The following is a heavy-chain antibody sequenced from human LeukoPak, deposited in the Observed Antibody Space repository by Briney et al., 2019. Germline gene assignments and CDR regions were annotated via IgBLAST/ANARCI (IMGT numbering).Heavy chain of an antibody. CDR3: ARKGSSFDY. J-gene: IGHJ4*02. CDR2: INPNSGGT. Sequence: ASVKVSCKASGYTFTGYYMHWVRQAPGQGLEGMGWINPNSGGTYYAQRFQGRVTMTRDTSITTAYMELSRLRSDDSAVYYCARKGSSFDYWGQGTLVTVSS. D-gene: IGHD6-6*01. CDR1: GYTFTGYY. V-gene: IGHV1-2*02.